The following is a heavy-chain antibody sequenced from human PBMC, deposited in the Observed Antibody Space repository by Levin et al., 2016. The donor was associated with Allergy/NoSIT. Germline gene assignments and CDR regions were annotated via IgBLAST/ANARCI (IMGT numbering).Heavy chain of an antibody. D-gene: IGHD2-21*02. CDR3: AKDEPEDIFCGGDCYSDNWFDP. Sequence: WIRQPPGKGLEWVSAISGSGGSTYYADSVKGRFTISRDNSKNTLYLQMNSLRAEDTAVYYCAKDEPEDIFCGGDCYSDNWFDPWGQGTLVTVSS. J-gene: IGHJ5*02. CDR2: ISGSGGST. V-gene: IGHV3-23*01.